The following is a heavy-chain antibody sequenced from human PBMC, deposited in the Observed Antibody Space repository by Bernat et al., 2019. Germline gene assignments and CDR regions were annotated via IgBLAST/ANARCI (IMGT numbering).Heavy chain of an antibody. CDR2: IYYSGST. D-gene: IGHD4-17*01. Sequence: QLQLQESGPGLVKPSETLSLTCTVSGVSISSSSSYWGWIRQPPGKGLEWIGSIYYSGSTYYNPSLKSRVTISVDTSKSQFTLKLSSVTAADTAVYYCAGGGDLSFDYWGQGTLVTVSS. CDR1: GVSISSSSSY. V-gene: IGHV4-39*01. J-gene: IGHJ4*02. CDR3: AGGGDLSFDY.